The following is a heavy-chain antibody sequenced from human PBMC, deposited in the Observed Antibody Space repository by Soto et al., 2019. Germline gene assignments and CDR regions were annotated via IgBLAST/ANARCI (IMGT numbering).Heavy chain of an antibody. D-gene: IGHD2-15*01. Sequence: GGSLRLSCAASGFTFSNAWMSWVRQAPGKGLEWVGRIKSKTDGGTTDYAAPVKGRFTISRDDSKNTLYLQMNSLKTEDTAVYYCTSPLVVVAAKNWFDPWGQGTLVTVSS. CDR3: TSPLVVVAAKNWFDP. J-gene: IGHJ5*02. CDR1: GFTFSNAW. CDR2: IKSKTDGGTT. V-gene: IGHV3-15*01.